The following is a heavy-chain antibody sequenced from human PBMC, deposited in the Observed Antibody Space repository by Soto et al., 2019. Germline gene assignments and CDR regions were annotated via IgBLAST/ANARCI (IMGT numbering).Heavy chain of an antibody. Sequence: PSETLSLTCTVSGGSIRSYHWSWIRQPPGKGLEWIGFISYSGSTKYNPTLKSRVTISVDTSKNQFSLKVTSMTAADTAVYYCARDQVDYGPYYYGMDVWGQVTTVTVSS. CDR3: ARDQVDYGPYYYGMDV. J-gene: IGHJ6*02. V-gene: IGHV4-59*01. CDR1: GGSIRSYH. D-gene: IGHD4-17*01. CDR2: ISYSGST.